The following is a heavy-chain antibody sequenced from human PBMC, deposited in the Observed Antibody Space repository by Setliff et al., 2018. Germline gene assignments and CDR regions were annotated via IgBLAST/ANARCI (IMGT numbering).Heavy chain of an antibody. J-gene: IGHJ2*01. CDR2: INHSAST. CDR3: ARNPDFLQYSFDL. Sequence: SETLSLTCAASGGSFSDYYWTWIRQPPGKGLEWIGEINHSASTNYNPSLKSRVTISVDTSKDQFSLKLISMTAADTALYYCARNPDFLQYSFDLWGRGTLVTVSS. D-gene: IGHD5-12*01. CDR1: GGSFSDYY. V-gene: IGHV4-34*01.